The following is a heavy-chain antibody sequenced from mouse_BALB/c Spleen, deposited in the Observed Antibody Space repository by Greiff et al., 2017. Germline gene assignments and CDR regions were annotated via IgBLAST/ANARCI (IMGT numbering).Heavy chain of an antibody. D-gene: IGHD6-1*01. CDR1: GYTFTSYW. CDR2: INPSTGYT. J-gene: IGHJ4*01. Sequence: VQLQQSGAELVKPGASVKMSCKASGYTFTSYWMHWVKQRPGQGLEWIGYINPSTGYTEYNQKFKDKATLTADKSSSTAYMQLSSLTSEDSAVYLCARPVRCARLLWGRGPSDSVS. CDR3: ARPVRCARLL. V-gene: IGHV1-7*01.